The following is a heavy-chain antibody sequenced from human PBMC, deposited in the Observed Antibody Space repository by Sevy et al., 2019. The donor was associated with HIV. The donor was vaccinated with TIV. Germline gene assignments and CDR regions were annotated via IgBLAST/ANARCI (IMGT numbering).Heavy chain of an antibody. CDR2: IYYNGHI. D-gene: IGHD1-26*01. V-gene: IGHV4-59*08. CDR1: GGSITSLY. Sequence: SETLSLTCTVSGGSITSLYWNCIPQPPGKALEWIANIYYNGHINYNPSLKSRVTLSLDTSKNQFSLRLSSVTAADTAMYYCAGENAWGRGYSWGQGTLVTVSS. CDR3: AGENAWGRGYS. J-gene: IGHJ4*02.